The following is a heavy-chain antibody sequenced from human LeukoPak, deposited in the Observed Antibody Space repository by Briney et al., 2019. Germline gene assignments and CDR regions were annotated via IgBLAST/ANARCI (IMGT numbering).Heavy chain of an antibody. CDR2: IKQDRSEK. Sequence: GGSLRLCCAASGFTFTNYWMSWVRQAPGKGLEVVANIKQDRSEKYYVDSVKGRFTISRDNAKNSLYLQMNSLRAEDTAVYYCARLREIPVFGVVTKSTSYFDYWGQGTLVTVSS. J-gene: IGHJ4*02. D-gene: IGHD3-3*01. CDR3: ARLREIPVFGVVTKSTSYFDY. V-gene: IGHV3-7*01. CDR1: GFTFTNYW.